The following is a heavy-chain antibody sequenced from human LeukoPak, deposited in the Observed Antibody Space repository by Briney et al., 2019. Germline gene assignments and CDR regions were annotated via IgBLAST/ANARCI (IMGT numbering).Heavy chain of an antibody. Sequence: SETLSLTCTVSGGSISSSSYYWGWIRQPPGKGLEWIGSIYYSGSTYYNPSLKSRVTISVDTSKNQFSLKLSSVTAADTAVYYCAREGADRSGLGVWGKGTTVTISS. J-gene: IGHJ6*04. CDR3: AREGADRSGLGV. D-gene: IGHD3-3*01. CDR1: GGSISSSSYY. V-gene: IGHV4-39*07. CDR2: IYYSGST.